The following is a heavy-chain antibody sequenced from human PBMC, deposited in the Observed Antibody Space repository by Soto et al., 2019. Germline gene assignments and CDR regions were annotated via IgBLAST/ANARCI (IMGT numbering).Heavy chain of an antibody. V-gene: IGHV4-30-4*01. J-gene: IGHJ4*02. CDR3: ATLCTPATGLYFFDV. CDR2: ISYSGST. D-gene: IGHD2-15*01. CDR1: GGSVNSVDYY. Sequence: SETLSLTCTVSGGSVNSVDYYWSWIRQPPGKGLEWIGFISYSGSTYYSTSLKSRVTISVDTSKSQFSLNLSFVTAADTAVYYCATLCTPATGLYFFDVWGQGSLVPVSS.